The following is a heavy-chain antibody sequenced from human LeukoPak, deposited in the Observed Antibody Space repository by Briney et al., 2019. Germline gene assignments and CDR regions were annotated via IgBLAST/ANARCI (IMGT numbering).Heavy chain of an antibody. CDR1: GGSFSGYY. Sequence: SETLSLTCAVCGGSFSGYYWSWIRQPPGKGLEWIGEINHSGSTNYNPSLKSRVTISVDTSKNQFSLKLSSVTAADTAVYYCARGRIYYYDSSGSSRFDYWGQGTLVTVPS. D-gene: IGHD3-22*01. CDR2: INHSGST. V-gene: IGHV4-34*01. J-gene: IGHJ4*02. CDR3: ARGRIYYYDSSGSSRFDY.